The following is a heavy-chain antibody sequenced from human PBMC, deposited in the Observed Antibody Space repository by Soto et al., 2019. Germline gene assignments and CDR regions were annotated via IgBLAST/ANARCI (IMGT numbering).Heavy chain of an antibody. V-gene: IGHV3-30-3*01. J-gene: IGHJ4*02. CDR2: ISYDGSNK. Sequence: QVQLVESGGGVVQPGRFLRLSCAASGFTFSSYAMHWVRQAPGKGLEWVAVISYDGSNKYYADSVKGRFTISRDNSKNTLYLQMNSLRAEDTAVYYCARTYCSGGSCYVFDYWGQGTLVTVSS. CDR3: ARTYCSGGSCYVFDY. CDR1: GFTFSSYA. D-gene: IGHD2-15*01.